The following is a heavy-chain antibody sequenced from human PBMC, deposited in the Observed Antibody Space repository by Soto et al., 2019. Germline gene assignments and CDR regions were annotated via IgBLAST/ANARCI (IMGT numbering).Heavy chain of an antibody. V-gene: IGHV3-23*01. CDR2: ISSSGTGT. D-gene: IGHD3-3*01. CDR3: AKGPTIFGVVISYSFYYGLDV. Sequence: PGGSLRLSCAASRLPFSSYAMSWVRQAPGKGLEWVSAISSSGTGTYSADSVKGRFTISRDNSKNTLYLQMNSLRVEDTAVYYCAKGPTIFGVVISYSFYYGLDVWGQGTTVTV. J-gene: IGHJ6*02. CDR1: RLPFSSYA.